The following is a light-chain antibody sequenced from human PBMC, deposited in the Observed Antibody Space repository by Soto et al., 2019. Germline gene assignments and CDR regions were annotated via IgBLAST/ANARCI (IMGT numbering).Light chain of an antibody. CDR2: DAS. CDR1: QSVNNY. V-gene: IGKV3-11*01. Sequence: EIVLTQSPATLYLSPGEIATLSCRASQSVNNYLAWYQQKPGQTPRLLIYDASKRATRTPARVTGRGSGTDFTLTSSSREPEDFAVYYCHQRFSWPRPVGGGTKLEI. CDR3: HQRFSWPRP. J-gene: IGKJ4*01.